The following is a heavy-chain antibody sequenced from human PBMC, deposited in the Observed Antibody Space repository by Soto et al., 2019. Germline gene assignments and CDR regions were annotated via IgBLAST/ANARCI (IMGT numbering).Heavy chain of an antibody. CDR2: ISYDGSNK. CDR3: AREQGGSYRPGSYYYYYYGMDV. Sequence: SLRLSCAASGFTFSSYAMHWVRQAPGKGLEWVAVISYDGSNKYYADSVKGRFTISRDNSKNTLYLQMNSLRAEDTAVYYCAREQGGSYRPGSYYYYYYGMDVWGQGTTVTVSS. CDR1: GFTFSSYA. J-gene: IGHJ6*02. D-gene: IGHD1-26*01. V-gene: IGHV3-30-3*01.